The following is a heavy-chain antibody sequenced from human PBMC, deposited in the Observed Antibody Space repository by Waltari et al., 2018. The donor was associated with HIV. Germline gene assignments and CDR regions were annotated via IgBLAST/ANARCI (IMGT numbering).Heavy chain of an antibody. Sequence: QIQLVQSGLEVKKPGASVRVSCKASGYNFINSVITWVRQAPGQGLQWMGWVNPNSGGTVYAQNVQGRVTMTRDTSISTAYMELSRLRSDDTAIYYCAVPWGMTEPMDYWGQGTLVTVSS. CDR2: VNPNSGGT. D-gene: IGHD3-16*01. CDR1: GYNFINSV. J-gene: IGHJ4*02. V-gene: IGHV1-2*02. CDR3: AVPWGMTEPMDY.